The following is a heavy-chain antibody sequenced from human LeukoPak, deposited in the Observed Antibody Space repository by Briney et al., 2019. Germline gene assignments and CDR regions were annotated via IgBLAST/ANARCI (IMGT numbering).Heavy chain of an antibody. CDR3: ARDSGSAKPFDY. CDR2: ISYDGSNK. Sequence: GGSLRLSCAASGFTFSTYAMHWVRQGPGKGLEWVAVISYDGSNKYYADSVKGRFTISRDNSKNTLYLQMNSLRAEDTAVHYCARDSGSAKPFDYWGQGTLVTVSS. D-gene: IGHD3-10*01. J-gene: IGHJ4*02. V-gene: IGHV3-30*04. CDR1: GFTFSTYA.